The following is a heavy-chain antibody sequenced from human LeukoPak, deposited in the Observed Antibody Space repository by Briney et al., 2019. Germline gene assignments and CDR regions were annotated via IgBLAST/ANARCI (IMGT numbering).Heavy chain of an antibody. V-gene: IGHV4-28*01. CDR2: IYYSGST. J-gene: IGHJ4*02. D-gene: IGHD1-1*01. CDR3: ARKEGHQNVFDY. Sequence: SETLSLTCAVSGHSISSSNWWGWIRPPPGKGLEWIGYIYYSGSTYYNPSLKSRVTMSVDTSKNQFSLKLSSVTAVDTAVYYCARKEGHQNVFDYWGQGTLVTVSS. CDR1: GHSISSSNW.